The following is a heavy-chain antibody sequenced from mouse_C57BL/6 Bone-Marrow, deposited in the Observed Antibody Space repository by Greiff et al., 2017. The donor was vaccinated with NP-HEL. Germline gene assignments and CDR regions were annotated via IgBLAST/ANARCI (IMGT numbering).Heavy chain of an antibody. V-gene: IGHV1-50*01. Sequence: QVQLQQSGAELAKPGASVKLSCKASGYTFTSYWMQWVKQRPGQGLEWIGEIDPSDSYTNYNQKFKGKATLTVDTSSSTAYMQLSSLTSEDSAVYYCARDGYYAWFAYWGQGTLVTVSA. CDR3: ARDGYYAWFAY. CDR1: GYTFTSYW. D-gene: IGHD2-3*01. J-gene: IGHJ3*01. CDR2: IDPSDSYT.